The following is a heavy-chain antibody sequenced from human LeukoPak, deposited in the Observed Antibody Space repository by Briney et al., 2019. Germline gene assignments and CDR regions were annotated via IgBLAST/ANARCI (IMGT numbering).Heavy chain of an antibody. CDR2: ISYDGSNK. CDR3: ARRYCSSTSCLIDY. CDR1: GFTFSSYG. D-gene: IGHD2-2*01. V-gene: IGHV3-30*03. J-gene: IGHJ4*02. Sequence: PGGSLRLSCAASGFTFSSYGMHWVRQAPGKGLEWVAVISYDGSNKYYADSVKGRFTISRDNAKNSLYLQMNSLRADDTAVYYCARRYCSSTSCLIDYWGQGTLVTVSS.